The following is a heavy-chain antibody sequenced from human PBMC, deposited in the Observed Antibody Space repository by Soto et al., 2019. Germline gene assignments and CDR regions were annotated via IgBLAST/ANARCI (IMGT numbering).Heavy chain of an antibody. J-gene: IGHJ5*02. CDR2: IYYTGRT. CDR1: GDSIGTRY. Sequence: SETLSLTSTISGDSIGTRYWSWIRQPPGKGLEWIGYIYYTGRTKYNPSPQRRVTMSVDTSKKQFSLRLRSVTAEDTAENFCGRSSYYYDSSGYFFSWFVPWGQGTLVTVS. V-gene: IGHV4-59*08. D-gene: IGHD3-22*01. CDR3: GRSSYYYDSSGYFFSWFVP.